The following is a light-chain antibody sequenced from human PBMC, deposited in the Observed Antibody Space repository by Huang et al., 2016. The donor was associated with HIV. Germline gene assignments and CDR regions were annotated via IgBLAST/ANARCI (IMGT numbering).Light chain of an antibody. J-gene: IGKJ4*01. CDR3: QHSDGLSPLT. Sequence: AIRMTQSPSSLSASTGDRVTITCRASQDIGTSLAWYQHRPGKAPVLLIFDASNLQRRVPSRFTGSGSRTVFTLTIACLQVEDVATYYCQHSDGLSPLTFGGGTKVDI. V-gene: IGKV1-8*01. CDR2: DAS. CDR1: QDIGTS.